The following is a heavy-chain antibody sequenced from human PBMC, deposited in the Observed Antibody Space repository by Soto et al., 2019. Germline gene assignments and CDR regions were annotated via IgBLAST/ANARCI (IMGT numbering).Heavy chain of an antibody. Sequence: GGSLRLSCAASVFTFSTYWMHWVRQAPGTGLEWVSRIKGDGSSTSYADSVKGRFTISRDNAKNTLYLQMNSLGAEDTAVYWCARGIRNYYGVDVWGQGTTVTVS. V-gene: IGHV3-74*01. CDR3: ARGIRNYYGVDV. J-gene: IGHJ6*02. CDR2: IKGDGSST. CDR1: VFTFSTYW.